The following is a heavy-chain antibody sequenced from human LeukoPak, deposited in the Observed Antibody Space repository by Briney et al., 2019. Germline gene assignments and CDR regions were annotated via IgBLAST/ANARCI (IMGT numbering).Heavy chain of an antibody. CDR1: GFTFSSYV. CDR3: AKDRYDSSGYWDYFEY. CDR2: ILYDGSNK. J-gene: IGHJ4*02. Sequence: PGGSLRLSCAASGFTFSSYVMHWVRQAPGKGLEWVAFILYDGSNKYYADSVKGRFTISRDNSKNTMYLQMNSLRAEDTAVYYCAKDRYDSSGYWDYFEYWGQGTLVTVSS. D-gene: IGHD3-22*01. V-gene: IGHV3-30*02.